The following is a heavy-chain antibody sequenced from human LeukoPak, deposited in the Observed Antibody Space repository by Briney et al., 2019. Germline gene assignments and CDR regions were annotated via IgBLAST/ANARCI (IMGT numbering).Heavy chain of an antibody. CDR1: GGSISSYY. CDR3: ARDRPPWRGSGSRDAFDI. D-gene: IGHD3-10*01. J-gene: IGHJ3*02. CDR2: IYTSGST. V-gene: IGHV4-4*07. Sequence: SQTLSLTRPVSGGSISSYYWTWTRQPAGNGLEWIGRIYTSGSTNYNPSLKSRVTMSVDTSKNQFSLKLRSGTAADTAVYYCARDRPPWRGSGSRDAFDIWGQGTMVTVSS.